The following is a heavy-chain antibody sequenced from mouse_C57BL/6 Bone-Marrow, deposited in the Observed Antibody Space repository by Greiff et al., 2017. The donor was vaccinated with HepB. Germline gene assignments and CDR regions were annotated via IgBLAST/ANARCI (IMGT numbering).Heavy chain of an antibody. V-gene: IGHV1-81*01. D-gene: IGHD1-1*01. CDR3: ARPPLLLRSLYYYAMDY. CDR1: GYTFTSYG. CDR2: IYPRSGNT. Sequence: VQLQQSGAELARPGASVKLSCKASGYTFTSYGISWVKQRTGQGLEWIGEIYPRSGNTYYNEKFKGQATLTADKSSSTAYMELRSLTSEDSAVYFCARPPLLLRSLYYYAMDYWGQGTSVTVSS. J-gene: IGHJ4*01.